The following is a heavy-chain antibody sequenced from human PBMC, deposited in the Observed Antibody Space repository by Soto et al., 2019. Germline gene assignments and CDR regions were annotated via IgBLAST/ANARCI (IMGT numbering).Heavy chain of an antibody. V-gene: IGHV3-23*01. CDR2: ITGTGGNT. Sequence: EVQLLESGGSLVQPGGSLRLSCAASGFPLSTYGMTWVRQAPGKGLEWVSAITGTGGNTYYVDSVKGRFTSSRDNSKNMLYLQVNSLRVEDTAVYYCARIRGYWYGLDVWGQGTTVTVSS. CDR1: GFPLSTYG. J-gene: IGHJ6*02. CDR3: ARIRGYWYGLDV.